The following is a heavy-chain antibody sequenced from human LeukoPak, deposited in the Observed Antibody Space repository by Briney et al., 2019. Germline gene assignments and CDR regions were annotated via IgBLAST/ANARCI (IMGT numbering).Heavy chain of an antibody. D-gene: IGHD5-18*01. V-gene: IGHV4-39*01. CDR3: ARNGTSGTAMVNSYYYYMDV. J-gene: IGHJ6*03. CDR1: SGSIITTSYY. CDR2: TDYSGSA. Sequence: SETLSLTCTVSSGSIITTSYYWAWIRQPPGKGLEWIGSTDYSGSAYYNPSLKSRVTISVDTTRNQFSLKLTSVTAADTAVYYCARNGTSGTAMVNSYYYYMDVWGKGTTVTVSS.